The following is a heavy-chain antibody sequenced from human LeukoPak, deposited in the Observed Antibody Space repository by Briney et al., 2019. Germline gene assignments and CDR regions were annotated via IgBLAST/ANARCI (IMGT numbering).Heavy chain of an antibody. J-gene: IGHJ3*02. Sequence: SETLSLTCTVSGGSISSSSYYWGWIRQPPGKGLEWIGSIYYSGNTYYNPSLKSRVTISVDTSKNQFSLKLSSVTAADTAVYYCARQRIVGARDAFDIWGQGTMVTVSS. D-gene: IGHD1-26*01. CDR3: ARQRIVGARDAFDI. CDR2: IYYSGNT. CDR1: GGSISSSSYY. V-gene: IGHV4-39*01.